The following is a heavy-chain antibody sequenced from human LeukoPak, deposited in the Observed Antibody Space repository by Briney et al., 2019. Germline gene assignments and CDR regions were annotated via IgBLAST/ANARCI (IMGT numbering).Heavy chain of an antibody. D-gene: IGHD6-13*01. J-gene: IGHJ4*02. CDR2: VNHSGST. CDR1: GGSFSGYY. CDR3: ARLPQGGLQLGLSYFDS. V-gene: IGHV4-34*01. Sequence: SETLSLTCAVYGGSFSGYYWSWIRQPPGKGLEWIGEVNHSGSTTYNPSLKSRVAISIDTSKNQFSLRLNSVTAADTAVHYCARLPQGGLQLGLSYFDSWGQGILVTVSS.